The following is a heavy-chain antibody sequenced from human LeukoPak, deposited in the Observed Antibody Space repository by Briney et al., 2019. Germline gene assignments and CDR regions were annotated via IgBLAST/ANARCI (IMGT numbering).Heavy chain of an antibody. CDR2: IYTSGST. J-gene: IGHJ3*02. D-gene: IGHD3-3*01. Sequence: SETLSLTCTVSGYSISSGYYWGWIRQPAGKGLEWIGRIYTSGSTNYNPSLKSRVTISVDTSKNQFSLKLRSVTAADTAVYYCARMEERSRKYDFWSGKDAFDIWGQGTMVTVSS. CDR3: ARMEERSRKYDFWSGKDAFDI. CDR1: GYSISSGYY. V-gene: IGHV4-61*02.